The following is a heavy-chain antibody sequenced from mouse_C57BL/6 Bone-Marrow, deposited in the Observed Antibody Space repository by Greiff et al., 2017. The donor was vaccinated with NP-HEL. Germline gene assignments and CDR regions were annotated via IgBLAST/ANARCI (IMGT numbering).Heavy chain of an antibody. CDR3: ESPIYYYGSTFAY. D-gene: IGHD1-1*01. V-gene: IGHV1-7*01. Sequence: QVQLKESGAELAKPGASVKLSCKASGYTFTSYWMHWVKQRPGQGLEWIGYINPSSGYTKYNQKFKDKATLTADKSSSTAYMQLSSLTYEDSAVYYGESPIYYYGSTFAYWGQGTLVTVSA. CDR1: GYTFTSYW. J-gene: IGHJ3*01. CDR2: INPSSGYT.